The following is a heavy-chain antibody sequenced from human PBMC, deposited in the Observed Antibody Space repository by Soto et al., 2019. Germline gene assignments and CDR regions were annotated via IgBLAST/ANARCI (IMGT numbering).Heavy chain of an antibody. V-gene: IGHV3-74*01. CDR1: GFTFSSYA. Sequence: GGSLRLSCAASGFTFSSYAMSWVRQAPGNGLEWVSRIISDGSSTSYADSVNGRFTISRDNAKNTPYLQMNSLRAEDTAVYYCAVAVAGPTAIGYWGQGTLVTVSS. J-gene: IGHJ4*02. CDR3: AVAVAGPTAIGY. CDR2: IISDGSST. D-gene: IGHD6-19*01.